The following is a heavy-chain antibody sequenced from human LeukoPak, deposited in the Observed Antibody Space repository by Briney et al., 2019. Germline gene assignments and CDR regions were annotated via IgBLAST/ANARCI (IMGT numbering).Heavy chain of an antibody. D-gene: IGHD3-22*01. CDR3: ARGAGNSGYFSY. CDR1: GYTFTGNY. CDR2: INPNSGDT. Sequence: ASVKVSCKASGYTFTGNYLHWVRQAPGQGLEWMGWINPNSGDTNYAQNFQGRVTMTRDTSISTAYMDLSRLRSDDTAVYYCARGAGNSGYFSYWGQGTLVTVSS. J-gene: IGHJ4*02. V-gene: IGHV1-2*02.